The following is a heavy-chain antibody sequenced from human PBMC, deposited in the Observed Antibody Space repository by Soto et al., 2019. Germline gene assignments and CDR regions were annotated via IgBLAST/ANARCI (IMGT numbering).Heavy chain of an antibody. CDR2: IIPILGIA. V-gene: IGHV1-69*08. CDR3: ARDPFRYSGYDRGGVDYFDY. Sequence: QVQLVQSGAEVKKPGSSVKVSCKASGGTFSSYTISWVRQAPGQGLEWMGRIIPILGIANYAQKFQGRVTISAEKSTSTAYMELSSLRSEDTAVYYCARDPFRYSGYDRGGVDYFDYWGQGTLVTVSS. CDR1: GGTFSSYT. J-gene: IGHJ4*02. D-gene: IGHD5-12*01.